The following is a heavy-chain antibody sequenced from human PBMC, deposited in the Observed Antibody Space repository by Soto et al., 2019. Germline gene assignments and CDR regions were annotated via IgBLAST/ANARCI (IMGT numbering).Heavy chain of an antibody. CDR1: GYTFTSYY. CDR3: ARARRLERSTMVRGVITGTFDY. D-gene: IGHD3-10*01. Sequence: ASVKVSCKASGYTFTSYYMHWVRQAPGQGLEWMGIINPSGGSTSYAQKFQGRVTMTRDTSTSTVYMELSSLRSEDTAVYYCARARRLERSTMVRGVITGTFDYWGQGTLVTVSS. V-gene: IGHV1-46*01. J-gene: IGHJ4*02. CDR2: INPSGGST.